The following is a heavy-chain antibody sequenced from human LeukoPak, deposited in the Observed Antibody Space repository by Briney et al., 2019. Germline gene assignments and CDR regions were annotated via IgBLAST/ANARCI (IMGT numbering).Heavy chain of an antibody. V-gene: IGHV4-61*02. CDR3: ARLIWFGSASDI. CDR2: IYTSGST. J-gene: IGHJ3*02. Sequence: SETLSLTCTVSGGSIAGTSFYWSWIRQPAGKGLEWIGRIYTSGSTNYNPSLKSRVTISLDTSKNQFSLKLSSVTAADTAVYYCARLIWFGSASDIWGQGTMVTVSS. CDR1: GGSIAGTSFY. D-gene: IGHD3-10*01.